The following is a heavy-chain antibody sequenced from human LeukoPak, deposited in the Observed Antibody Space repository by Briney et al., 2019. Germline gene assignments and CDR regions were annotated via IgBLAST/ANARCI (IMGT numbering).Heavy chain of an antibody. CDR2: INHSGRT. CDR1: GGSFSDYY. D-gene: IGHD6-13*01. J-gene: IGHJ6*03. Sequence: SETLSLTCAVYGGSFSDYYWSWIRQPPGKGLEWIGEINHSGRTNYSPSLKSRVTISVDPSKNQLSLNLSSVTAADTAVYYCARLIGGDYSTSWAYFYYYIDVWGKGTTVTISS. V-gene: IGHV4-34*01. CDR3: ARLIGGDYSTSWAYFYYYIDV.